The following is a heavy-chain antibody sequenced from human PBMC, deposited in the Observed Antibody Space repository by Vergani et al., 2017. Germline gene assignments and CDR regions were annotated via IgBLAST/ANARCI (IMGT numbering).Heavy chain of an antibody. CDR2: ISSNGGST. CDR3: ARLYSSGWYAEIDY. J-gene: IGHJ4*02. D-gene: IGHD6-19*01. CDR1: GFTFSSYA. V-gene: IGHV3-64*01. Sequence: EVQLVESGGGLVQPGGSLRLSCAASGFTFSSYAMHWVRQAQGKGLEYVSAISSNGGSTYYANSVKGRFTISRDNSKNTLYLQMCSLRAEDMAVYYCARLYSSGWYAEIDYWGQGTLVTVSS.